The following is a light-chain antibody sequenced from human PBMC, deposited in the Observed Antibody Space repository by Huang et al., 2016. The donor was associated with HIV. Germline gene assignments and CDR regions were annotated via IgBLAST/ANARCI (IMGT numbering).Light chain of an antibody. J-gene: IGKJ5*01. V-gene: IGKV1-39*01. Sequence: DIQMTQSPSSLSASVGDRVTITCRASQRISTYLNWYQQKPGKAPKLLIFAASTLQRGVPSTFSGSVSGTDFTLTISSLQPEDFATYYCQQTYSTAITFGQGTRLEIK. CDR3: QQTYSTAIT. CDR2: AAS. CDR1: QRISTY.